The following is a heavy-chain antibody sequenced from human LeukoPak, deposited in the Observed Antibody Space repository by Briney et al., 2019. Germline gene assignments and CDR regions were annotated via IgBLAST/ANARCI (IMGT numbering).Heavy chain of an antibody. Sequence: KPGGSLRLSCAASGFTFTNAWMSWVRQAPGKGLEWVSVISSSSRYMYYADSVKGRFTISRDSAKNSLYLQMNSLRAEDTAVYYCARVSTAVSLAIDYWGQGTLVTVST. D-gene: IGHD6-13*01. V-gene: IGHV3-21*06. J-gene: IGHJ4*02. CDR2: ISSSSRYM. CDR1: GFTFTNAW. CDR3: ARVSTAVSLAIDY.